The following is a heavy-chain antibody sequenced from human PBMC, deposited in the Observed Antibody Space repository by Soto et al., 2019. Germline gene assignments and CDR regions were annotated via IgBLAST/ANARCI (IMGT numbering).Heavy chain of an antibody. CDR1: GGSLSGNF. Sequence: QVQLQQWGAGLLKPSETLSLTCAVYGGSLSGNFWSWIRQTPGKGLEWIAEINHRGNTNYNPSLKSRVAISGDTSKHQFSLKVNAVTAADTAVYSCARGEFGVNYRSGTRSYFAFDIWGEGTMVTVSS. CDR2: INHRGNT. CDR3: ARGEFGVNYRSGTRSYFAFDI. J-gene: IGHJ3*02. D-gene: IGHD2-2*01. V-gene: IGHV4-34*01.